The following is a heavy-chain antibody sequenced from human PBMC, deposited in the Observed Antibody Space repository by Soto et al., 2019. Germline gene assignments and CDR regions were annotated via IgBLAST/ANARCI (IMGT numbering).Heavy chain of an antibody. J-gene: IGHJ3*02. CDR1: GGTFSTSS. CDR2: ILPIFGTA. V-gene: IGHV1-69*14. D-gene: IGHD4-17*01. Sequence: QVQLVQSGAEVKKPGSSVKVSCKASGGTFSTSSINWVRQAPGQRPEWMGNILPIFGTADYAQKFQGRVTITADKSTNTAYMEVRSLLSEDTAVYYCARAHEYGCNSDAFDIRGQGTVVIVSS. CDR3: ARAHEYGCNSDAFDI.